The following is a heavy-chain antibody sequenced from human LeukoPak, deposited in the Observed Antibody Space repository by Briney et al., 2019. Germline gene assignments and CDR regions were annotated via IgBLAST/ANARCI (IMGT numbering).Heavy chain of an antibody. CDR2: ISAYNGNT. J-gene: IGHJ4*02. D-gene: IGHD3-16*01. V-gene: IGHV1-18*01. CDR3: ARDVGRSYDLDY. CDR1: GYTFTSYG. Sequence: ASVKASCKASGYTFTSYGISWVRQAPGQGLEWMGWISAYNGNTDYAQSLQGRVTMTIGTSTSTVYMELRSLRSDGTAVYYCARDVGRSYDLDYWGQGTLVTVSS.